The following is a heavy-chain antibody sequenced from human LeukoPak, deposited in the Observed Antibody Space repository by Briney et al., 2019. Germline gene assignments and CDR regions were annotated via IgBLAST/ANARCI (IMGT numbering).Heavy chain of an antibody. Sequence: GGSLRLSCAASGFTFSSYGMHWVRQAPGKGLEWVAFIRYDGSNKYYADSVKGRFTISRDNSKNTLYLQMNSLRAEDTAVYYCAKDREGWFRTVAGTVYYYYMDVWGKGTTVTISS. V-gene: IGHV3-30*02. CDR2: IRYDGSNK. CDR1: GFTFSSYG. D-gene: IGHD6-19*01. J-gene: IGHJ6*03. CDR3: AKDREGWFRTVAGTVYYYYMDV.